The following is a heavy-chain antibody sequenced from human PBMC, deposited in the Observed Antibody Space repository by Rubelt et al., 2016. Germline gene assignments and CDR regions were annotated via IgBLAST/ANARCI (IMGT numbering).Heavy chain of an antibody. CDR2: ITASGGAS. Sequence: EVQLVESGGGLVQPGGSLRLSCAASGFSFNLYELNWVRQAPGKGLAWVSYITASGGASDYADAVNGRCTGARVNATNLLSLQMKNVSDDDTALYYCVGDEYGVGVDPWGQGTLVTVSS. V-gene: IGHV3-48*03. D-gene: IGHD2/OR15-2a*01. CDR1: GFSFNLYE. J-gene: IGHJ5*02. CDR3: VGDEYGVGVDP.